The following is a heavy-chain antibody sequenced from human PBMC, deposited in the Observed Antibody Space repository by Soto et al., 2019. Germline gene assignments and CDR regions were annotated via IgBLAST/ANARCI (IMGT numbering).Heavy chain of an antibody. J-gene: IGHJ4*02. CDR1: GYTFTSYD. V-gene: IGHV1-8*01. Sequence: QVQLVQSGAEVKKPGASVKVSCKASGYTFTSYDINWVRQATGQGLEWMGWMNPNSGNTGHAQKFQGRVTMTRNTSISTAYMEMRSLRSEDTAVYYCARGIMIFGVASRGRGQGTLVTVSS. CDR2: MNPNSGNT. CDR3: ARGIMIFGVASRG. D-gene: IGHD3-3*01.